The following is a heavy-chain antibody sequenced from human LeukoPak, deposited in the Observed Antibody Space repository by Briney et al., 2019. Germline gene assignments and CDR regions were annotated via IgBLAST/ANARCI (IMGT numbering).Heavy chain of an antibody. V-gene: IGHV3-7*01. J-gene: IGHJ4*02. CDR2: IKQDGSER. D-gene: IGHD3-10*01. CDR1: GFTFSSYW. CDR3: ARAGSHWHYVY. Sequence: GGSLRLSCAASGFTFSSYWMSWVRQAPGKGLEWVANIKQDGSERYYVDSVKGRFTISRDNAKNSLSLQMNNLRVEDTAVYYCARAGSHWHYVYWGQGTVVTVSS.